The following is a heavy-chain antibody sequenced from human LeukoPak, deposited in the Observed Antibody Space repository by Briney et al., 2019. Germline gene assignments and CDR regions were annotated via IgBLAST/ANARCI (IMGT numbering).Heavy chain of an antibody. CDR3: AFEPEGAAAILRP. CDR2: INSDGSST. CDR1: GFTFSSYW. Sequence: GGSLRLSCAASGFTFSSYWMHWVRQAPGKGLVWVSRINSDGSSTSYADSVKGRFTISRDNAKNTLYLQMNSLRAEDTAVYYCAFEPEGAAAILRPRGQGTLVTVSS. D-gene: IGHD2-2*01. J-gene: IGHJ5*02. V-gene: IGHV3-74*01.